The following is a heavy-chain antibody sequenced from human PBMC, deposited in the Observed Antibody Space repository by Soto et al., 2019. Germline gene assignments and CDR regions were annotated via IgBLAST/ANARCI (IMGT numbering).Heavy chain of an antibody. D-gene: IGHD6-19*01. Sequence: SESLSLTCPVSGRSIRSYYCTAIRQPPGKGLEWIGYIYYSGSTNYNPSLKSRVTISVDTSNNQFSLKLSSLTAADTAVYYCARYSSGWHDAFDIWGQGTMVTVSS. CDR3: ARYSSGWHDAFDI. CDR2: IYYSGST. V-gene: IGHV4-59*01. J-gene: IGHJ3*02. CDR1: GRSIRSYY.